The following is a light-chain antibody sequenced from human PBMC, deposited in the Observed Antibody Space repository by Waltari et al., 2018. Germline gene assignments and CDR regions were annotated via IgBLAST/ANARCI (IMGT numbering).Light chain of an antibody. CDR3: QQRYYWPPWT. CDR2: DAS. Sequence: EIVLTQSPATLSLSPGERATLSCRASQTVITYLAWYQQKPGQAPRLLISDASNRVPGIPSRFSVRGSGTDFTLTISSLEPEDFAVYYGQQRYYWPPWTFGQGTKVELK. J-gene: IGKJ1*01. V-gene: IGKV3-11*01. CDR1: QTVITY.